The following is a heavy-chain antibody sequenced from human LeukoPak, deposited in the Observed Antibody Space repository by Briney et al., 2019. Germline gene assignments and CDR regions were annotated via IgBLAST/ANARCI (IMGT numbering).Heavy chain of an antibody. CDR2: ISGSGGST. V-gene: IGHV3-23*01. J-gene: IGHJ4*02. CDR3: AKDHTYYYDSSGCY. D-gene: IGHD3-22*01. Sequence: GGSLRLSCAASGFTFSSYAMSWVRQAPGKGLEWVSAISGSGGSTYYADSVKGRFTIPRDNSKNTLYLQMNSLRAEDTAVYYCAKDHTYYYDSSGCYWGQGTLVTVSS. CDR1: GFTFSSYA.